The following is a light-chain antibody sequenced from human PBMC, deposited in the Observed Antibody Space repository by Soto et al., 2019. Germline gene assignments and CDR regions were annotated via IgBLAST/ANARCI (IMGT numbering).Light chain of an antibody. J-gene: IGKJ4*01. CDR2: DVS. CDR3: HHFGPSPT. CDR1: QSIPGNF. Sequence: EIVLTQSPATLSLSPGERATLSCGASQSIPGNFLAWYQHRRGLAPRLLIFDVSKRATGIPDRFSGSGSGSAFSLTISRLEPEDSAVYYCHHFGPSPTFGGGTKVEFK. V-gene: IGKV3D-20*01.